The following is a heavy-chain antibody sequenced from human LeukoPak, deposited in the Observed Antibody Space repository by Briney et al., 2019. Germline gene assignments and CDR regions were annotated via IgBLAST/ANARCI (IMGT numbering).Heavy chain of an antibody. CDR1: GASISSSSSFF. CDR3: ARRSQTTAGRGIDY. Sequence: SETLSLTCTVSGASISSSSSFFWACIRQPPGKGLEWIGTMSNSGSTYYNPSLKSRVTISGDTSKNQFSLKLSSVTAADTAVFYCARRSQTTAGRGIDYWGQGTLVTVSS. V-gene: IGHV4-39*01. D-gene: IGHD6-13*01. J-gene: IGHJ4*02. CDR2: MSNSGST.